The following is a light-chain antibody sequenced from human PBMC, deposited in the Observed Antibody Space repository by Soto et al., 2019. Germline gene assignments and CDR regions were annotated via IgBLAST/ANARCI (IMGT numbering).Light chain of an antibody. CDR2: DAS. CDR1: QSVSSS. V-gene: IGKV3-15*01. CDR3: QQYNNRPPLT. J-gene: IGKJ4*01. Sequence: EIVMTQSPATLSVSPGDRATLSCRASQSVSSSLAWYQQIPGQAPRLLIYDASTRATGIPARFGGSGSGTEFTPTISSLQSEDFAVYYCQQYNNRPPLTFGGGTKVELK.